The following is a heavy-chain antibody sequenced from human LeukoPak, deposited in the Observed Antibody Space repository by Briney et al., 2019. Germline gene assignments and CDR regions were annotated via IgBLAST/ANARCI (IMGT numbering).Heavy chain of an antibody. CDR3: ARGLPPVVVIRRYFDY. CDR2: INHSGST. J-gene: IGHJ4*02. CDR1: GGSFSGYH. Sequence: SETLSLTCAVYGGSFSGYHWSWIRQPPGKGLEWIGEINHSGSTNYNPSLKSRVTISVDTSKNQFSLKLSSVTAADTAVYYCARGLPPVVVIRRYFDYWGQGTLVTVSS. V-gene: IGHV4-34*01. D-gene: IGHD3-22*01.